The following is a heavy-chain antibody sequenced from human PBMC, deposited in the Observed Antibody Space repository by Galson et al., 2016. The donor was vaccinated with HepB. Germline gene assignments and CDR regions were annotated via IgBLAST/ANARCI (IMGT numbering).Heavy chain of an antibody. CDR1: GFTFSDYY. CDR3: AKDAKTWDLAFDY. D-gene: IGHD1-26*01. Sequence: SLRLSCAASGFTFSDYYMGWIRQAPGKGLECVSYISSGNADTVYYADSVKGRFTISRDNAKNSLSLQMSSLRAEDTALYYCAKDAKTWDLAFDYWGQGTLVLVSS. J-gene: IGHJ4*02. CDR2: ISSGNADTV. V-gene: IGHV3-11*01.